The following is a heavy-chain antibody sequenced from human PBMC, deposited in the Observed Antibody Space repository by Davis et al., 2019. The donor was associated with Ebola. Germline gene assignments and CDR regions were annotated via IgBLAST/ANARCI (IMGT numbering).Heavy chain of an antibody. Sequence: MPSETLSLTCAVYGDSFSDYFWSWIRQPPGKGLEWMGETGHSGNTNYSPSLMSRVTISVDTSKNQFSLKLSSVTAADTAVYYCARGRLAAAGRADNWFDPWGQGTLVTVSS. CDR2: TGHSGNT. CDR3: ARGRLAAAGRADNWFDP. D-gene: IGHD6-13*01. V-gene: IGHV4-34*01. CDR1: GDSFSDYF. J-gene: IGHJ5*02.